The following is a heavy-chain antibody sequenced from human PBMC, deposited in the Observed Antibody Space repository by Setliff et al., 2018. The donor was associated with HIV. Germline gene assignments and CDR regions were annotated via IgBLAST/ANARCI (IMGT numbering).Heavy chain of an antibody. CDR1: GFSFSTNGVG. J-gene: IGHJ4*02. CDR2: IYWDDDK. V-gene: IGHV2-5*02. D-gene: IGHD3-16*01. Sequence: SGHTLVNPTQTLTLTCTFSGFSFSTNGVGVGWIRQPPGKDLEWLALIYWDDDKLYNPSLKTRPNVTKDTSKNQVVLTMTNMDPVDTATYFCAHRLHIWDFFDYWGPGTVVTVSS. CDR3: AHRLHIWDFFDY.